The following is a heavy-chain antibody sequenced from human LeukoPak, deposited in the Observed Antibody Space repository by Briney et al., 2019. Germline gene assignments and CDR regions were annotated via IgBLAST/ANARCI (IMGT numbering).Heavy chain of an antibody. D-gene: IGHD6-13*01. V-gene: IGHV3-7*01. CDR3: ARDHPIAAAGPYFDY. Sequence: GGSLRLSCAASGFPFSSYWMSWVRQAPGKGLEWVANIKQDGSEKYYVDSVKGRFTISRDNAKNSLYLQMNSLRAEDTAVYYCARDHPIAAAGPYFDYWGQGTLVTVSS. CDR1: GFPFSSYW. J-gene: IGHJ4*02. CDR2: IKQDGSEK.